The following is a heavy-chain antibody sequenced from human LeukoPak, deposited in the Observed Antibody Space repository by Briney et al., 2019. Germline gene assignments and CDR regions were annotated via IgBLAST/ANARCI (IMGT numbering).Heavy chain of an antibody. Sequence: PSETLSLTCTVSGGSIRSDYWSWVRQPPGKGLEWIGYIHYSGSTNYNASLKSRLTMSVDMSKNQFSLKLTSVTAADTAVYYCARLGRKTTVVPADFDCWGQGTLVTVSS. D-gene: IGHD4-23*01. J-gene: IGHJ4*02. CDR3: ARLGRKTTVVPADFDC. CDR1: GGSIRSDY. V-gene: IGHV4-59*01. CDR2: IHYSGST.